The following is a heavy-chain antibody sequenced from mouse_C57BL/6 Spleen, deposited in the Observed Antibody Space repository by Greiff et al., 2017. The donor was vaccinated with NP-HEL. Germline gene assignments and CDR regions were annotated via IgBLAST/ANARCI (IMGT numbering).Heavy chain of an antibody. J-gene: IGHJ2*01. CDR1: GFNIKDYY. CDR2: IDPEDGDT. Sequence: VQLQQSGAELVRPGASVKLSCTASGFNIKDYYMHWVKQRPEQGLEWIGRIDPEDGDTEYAPKFQGKATMTADTSSNTAYLQLSSLTSEDTAVYSCTQSGPYSTYFDYWGQGTTLTVSA. D-gene: IGHD2-5*01. V-gene: IGHV14-1*01. CDR3: TQSGPYSTYFDY.